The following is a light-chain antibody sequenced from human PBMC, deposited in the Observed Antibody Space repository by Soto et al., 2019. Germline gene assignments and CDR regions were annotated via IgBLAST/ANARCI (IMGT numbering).Light chain of an antibody. Sequence: EVVMTQSPATLSVSPGERAALSCRASQSVDSDLAWYQQRPCQAPKLLIYDASTRATGIPPRFSGTGSGTEFTLTISSLQSEDFAVYYCQQYKWWPPRTFGQGTKVEIK. V-gene: IGKV3-15*01. CDR2: DAS. CDR3: QQYKWWPPRT. J-gene: IGKJ1*01. CDR1: QSVDSD.